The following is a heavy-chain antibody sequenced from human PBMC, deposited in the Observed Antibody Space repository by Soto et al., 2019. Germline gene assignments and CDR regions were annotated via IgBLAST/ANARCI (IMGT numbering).Heavy chain of an antibody. J-gene: IGHJ5*01. CDR2: IWYDGSNK. CDR3: ARDRKGVGWTFDS. Sequence: QVQLVESGGGVVQPGRSLRLSCAASGFTFSSYGMHWVRQAPGKGLEWVAVIWYDGSNKYYADSVKGRFTISRDNSKNTLYLQMNSLRAEDTAVYYCARDRKGVGWTFDSWGQGTLVTVSS. V-gene: IGHV3-33*01. CDR1: GFTFSSYG. D-gene: IGHD1-26*01.